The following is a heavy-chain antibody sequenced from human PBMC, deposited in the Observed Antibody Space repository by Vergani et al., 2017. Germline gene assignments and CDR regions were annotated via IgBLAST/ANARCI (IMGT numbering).Heavy chain of an antibody. J-gene: IGHJ4*02. CDR2: ISSSSSYI. CDR1: GFTFSSYS. D-gene: IGHD7-27*01. Sequence: EVQLVESGGGLVQPGGSLRLSCAASGFTFSSYSMNWVRQAPGKGLEWVSSISSSSSYIYYADSVKGRFTISRDNAKNSLYLQMNSLRAEDTAVYYCARDTGDSGYFDYWGQGTLVTVSS. CDR3: ARDTGDSGYFDY. V-gene: IGHV3-21*04.